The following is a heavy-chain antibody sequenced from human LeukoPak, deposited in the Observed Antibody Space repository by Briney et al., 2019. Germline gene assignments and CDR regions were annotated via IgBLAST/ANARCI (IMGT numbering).Heavy chain of an antibody. CDR3: ARVIEHLVFGPFDN. J-gene: IGHJ4*02. Sequence: PSETLSLTCNVSGVSINNYYWSWIRQPAGKGLEWLGYIYNTGNSLYNPSFKSRVTMSGDTSKNLFYLQLQSVTAADTAVYFRARVIEHLVFGPFDNWGQGALVSVSS. V-gene: IGHV4-4*07. CDR2: IYNTGNS. CDR1: GVSINNYY. D-gene: IGHD6-13*01.